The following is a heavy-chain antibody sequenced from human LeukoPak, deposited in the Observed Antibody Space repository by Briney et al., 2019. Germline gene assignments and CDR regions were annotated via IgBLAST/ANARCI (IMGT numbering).Heavy chain of an antibody. Sequence: SGGSLRLSCAVSGINFRGYWMAWVRQAPGKGLEWVANMKQDGSEKYYVDSVKGRFTISRDNAKNSLYLEMNSLRVEDTAVYYCARDLGHTGYDLYDYWGQGTLVIVSS. V-gene: IGHV3-7*01. J-gene: IGHJ4*02. CDR1: GINFRGYW. D-gene: IGHD5-12*01. CDR2: MKQDGSEK. CDR3: ARDLGHTGYDLYDY.